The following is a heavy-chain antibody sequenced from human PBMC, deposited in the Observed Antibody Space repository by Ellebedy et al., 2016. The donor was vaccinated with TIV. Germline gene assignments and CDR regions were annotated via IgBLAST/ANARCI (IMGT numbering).Heavy chain of an antibody. Sequence: SETLSLTXTVSGGSISSSSYYWGWIRQPPGKGLEWIGSIYYSGSTYYNPSLKSRVTISVDTSKNQFSLKLSSVTAADTAVYYCARRGIVAAGAIDYWGQGTLVTVSA. CDR3: ARRGIVAAGAIDY. V-gene: IGHV4-39*01. CDR1: GGSISSSSYY. D-gene: IGHD6-13*01. J-gene: IGHJ4*02. CDR2: IYYSGST.